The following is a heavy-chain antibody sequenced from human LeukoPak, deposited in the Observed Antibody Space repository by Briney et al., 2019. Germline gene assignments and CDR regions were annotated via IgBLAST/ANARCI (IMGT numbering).Heavy chain of an antibody. CDR2: IYSGGST. Sequence: GGSLRLSCAASGFTVSSNYMSWVRQAPGKGLEWVSVIYSGGSTNYADSVKGRFTISRDNSKNTVYLQMNSLRAEDTAMYYCARVGTGDVDYWGQGTLVTVSS. D-gene: IGHD7-27*01. V-gene: IGHV3-53*01. J-gene: IGHJ4*02. CDR1: GFTVSSNY. CDR3: ARVGTGDVDY.